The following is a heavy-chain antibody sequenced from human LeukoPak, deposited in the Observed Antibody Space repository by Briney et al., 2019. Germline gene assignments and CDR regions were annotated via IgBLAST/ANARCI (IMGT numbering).Heavy chain of an antibody. D-gene: IGHD6-6*01. CDR2: IYYSGST. Sequence: SPSETLSLTCTVSGGSISSSSHYWGWIRQPPGKGPEWIGSIYYSGSTYYNPSLKSRVTISVDTSKNQFSLKLSSVTAADTAVYYCARQGIAARREGPSHFDYWGQGTLVTVSS. CDR3: ARQGIAARREGPSHFDY. CDR1: GGSISSSSHY. V-gene: IGHV4-39*01. J-gene: IGHJ4*02.